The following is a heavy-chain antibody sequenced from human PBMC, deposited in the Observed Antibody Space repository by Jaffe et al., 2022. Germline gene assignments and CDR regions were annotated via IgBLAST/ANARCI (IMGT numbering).Heavy chain of an antibody. D-gene: IGHD6-13*01. V-gene: IGHV1-8*01. CDR2: MNPNSGNT. CDR3: ARVPVYSSSWEYIKLPKGPYYYYYMDV. J-gene: IGHJ6*03. CDR1: GYTFTSYD. Sequence: QVQLVQSGAEVKKPGASVKVSCKASGYTFTSYDINWVRQATGQGLEWMGWMNPNSGNTGYAQKFQGRVTMTRNTSISTAYMELSSLRSEDTAVYYCARVPVYSSSWEYIKLPKGPYYYYYMDVWGKGTTVTVSS.